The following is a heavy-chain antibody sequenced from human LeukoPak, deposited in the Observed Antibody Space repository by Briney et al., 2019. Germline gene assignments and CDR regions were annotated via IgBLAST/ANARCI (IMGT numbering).Heavy chain of an antibody. Sequence: GASVKVSCKASGYTFTGYYMHWVGQAPGQGLEWMGRINPNSGGTNYAQKFQGRVTMTRDTSISTAYMELSRLRSEDTAVYYCARGLATVTVDYWGQGTLVTVSS. D-gene: IGHD4-17*01. CDR3: ARGLATVTVDY. CDR1: GYTFTGYY. V-gene: IGHV1-2*06. CDR2: INPNSGGT. J-gene: IGHJ4*02.